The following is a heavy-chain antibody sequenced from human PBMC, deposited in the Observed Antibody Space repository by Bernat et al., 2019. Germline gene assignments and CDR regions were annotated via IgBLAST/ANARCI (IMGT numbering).Heavy chain of an antibody. V-gene: IGHV3-48*02. D-gene: IGHD1-26*01. CDR3: ARDVGYFDY. J-gene: IGHJ4*02. CDR1: GFTFSTYG. Sequence: VQLVESGGGVVQPGRSLRLSCAASGFTFSTYGMHWVRQAPGKGLEWVSYISSSSITINYADSVKGRFTIFRDNAKNSLYLQMNSLRDEDTAVYYCARDVGYFDYWGQGTLVTVSS. CDR2: ISSSSITI.